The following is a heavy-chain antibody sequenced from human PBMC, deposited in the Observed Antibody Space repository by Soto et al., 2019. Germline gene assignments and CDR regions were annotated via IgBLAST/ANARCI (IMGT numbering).Heavy chain of an antibody. D-gene: IGHD4-17*01. Sequence: PGGSLRLSCAASGFTFSSYNMNWVRQAPGKGLEWVSSISSSSSYIYYADSVKGRFTISRDNAKNSLYLQMNSLRAEDTAVYYCALGDYGQPFDYWGQGTLVTAPQ. V-gene: IGHV3-21*01. CDR2: ISSSSSYI. CDR1: GFTFSSYN. J-gene: IGHJ4*02. CDR3: ALGDYGQPFDY.